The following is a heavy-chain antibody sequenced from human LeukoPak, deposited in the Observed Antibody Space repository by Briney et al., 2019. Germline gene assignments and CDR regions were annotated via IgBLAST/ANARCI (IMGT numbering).Heavy chain of an antibody. V-gene: IGHV3-30-3*01. CDR3: AKDQRWESPHYLDS. CDR1: GFTLSSYA. CDR2: ISYDGSNK. D-gene: IGHD1-26*01. J-gene: IGHJ4*02. Sequence: GGSLRLSCVASGFTLSSYAMHWARQAPGKGLEWEAVISYDGSNKYYADSVRGRFTISRDNSKNTLYVQMNSLRDEDTALYYCAKDQRWESPHYLDSWGQGTLVTVSS.